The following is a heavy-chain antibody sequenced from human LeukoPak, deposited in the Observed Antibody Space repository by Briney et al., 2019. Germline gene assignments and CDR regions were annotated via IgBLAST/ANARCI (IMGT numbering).Heavy chain of an antibody. D-gene: IGHD2-2*01. Sequence: KTSETLSLTCTVSGGSISSSSYYWGWIRQPPGKGLEWIGSIYYSGSTYYNPSLKSRVTISVDTSKNQFSLKLSSVTAADTAVYYCARHRRGYHLFDYWGQGTLVTVSS. J-gene: IGHJ4*02. CDR3: ARHRRGYHLFDY. CDR2: IYYSGST. CDR1: GGSISSSSYY. V-gene: IGHV4-39*01.